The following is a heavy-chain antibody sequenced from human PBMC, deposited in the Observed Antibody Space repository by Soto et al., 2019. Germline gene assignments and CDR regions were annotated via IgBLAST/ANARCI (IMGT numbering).Heavy chain of an antibody. D-gene: IGHD6-13*01. J-gene: IGHJ4*02. CDR1: GGSISSGYYY. CDR3: ARYSVTPRYYFDF. V-gene: IGHV4-31*03. Sequence: SETLSLTCTVSGGSISSGYYYWTWIRQHPGKGLEWIGYIYYSGSTYYNPSLKSRVTISVDTSKNQFSLKLSSVTAADTAVYYCARYSVTPRYYFDFWGQGALVTVSS. CDR2: IYYSGST.